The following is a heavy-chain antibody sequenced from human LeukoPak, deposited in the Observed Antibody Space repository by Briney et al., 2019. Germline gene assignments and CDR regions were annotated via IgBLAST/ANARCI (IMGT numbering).Heavy chain of an antibody. Sequence: SETLSLTCAVSDDSVSNNLYYWVWIRQPPGKGLEWIGEINHSGSTNYNPSLKSRVTISVDTSKNQFSLKLSSVTAADTAVYYWARHQRRRLAYCGGDCKNWFDPWGQGTLVTVSS. CDR1: DDSVSNNLYY. D-gene: IGHD2-21*02. CDR3: ARHQRRRLAYCGGDCKNWFDP. CDR2: INHSGST. J-gene: IGHJ5*02. V-gene: IGHV4-34*01.